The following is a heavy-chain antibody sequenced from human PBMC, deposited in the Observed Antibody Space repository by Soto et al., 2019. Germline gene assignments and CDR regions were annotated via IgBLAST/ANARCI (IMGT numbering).Heavy chain of an antibody. CDR1: GYTFTSYA. D-gene: IGHD2-21*02. Sequence: QVQLVQSGAEEKKPGASVKVSCKASGYTFTSYAMHWVRQAPGQRLEWMGWINAGNGNTKYSQKFQVRVTITRDTSASTAYMELSSLRSEDTAVYYCARSIVVVTALDYWGQATLVTVSS. J-gene: IGHJ4*02. CDR3: ARSIVVVTALDY. V-gene: IGHV1-3*05. CDR2: INAGNGNT.